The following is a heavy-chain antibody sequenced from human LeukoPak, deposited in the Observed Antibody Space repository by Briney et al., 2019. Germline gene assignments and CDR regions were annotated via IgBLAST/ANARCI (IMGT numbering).Heavy chain of an antibody. CDR1: GFTFSSYG. V-gene: IGHV3-30*18. CDR3: AKEGYYGSGSFPDY. J-gene: IGHJ4*02. CDR2: ISYDGSNE. Sequence: GGSLRLSCAASGFTFSSYGMHCVRQAPGKGLEWGAVISYDGSNEYYADSVKGRFTISRDNSKNTLYLQMNSLRAEDTAVYYCAKEGYYGSGSFPDYWGQGTLVTVSS. D-gene: IGHD3-10*01.